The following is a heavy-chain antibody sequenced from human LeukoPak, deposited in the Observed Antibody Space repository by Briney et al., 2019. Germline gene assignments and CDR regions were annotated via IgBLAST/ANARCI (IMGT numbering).Heavy chain of an antibody. J-gene: IGHJ4*02. CDR2: IYTSGST. Sequence: PSETLSLTCTVSGGSISSYYWSWIRQPAGKGLEWIGRIYTSGSTNYNPSLKSRVTMSVDTSKNQFSLKLSSVTAADTDVYYCARGNKYDFGSGYYVPRFDYWGQGTLVTVSS. D-gene: IGHD3-3*01. CDR1: GGSISSYY. V-gene: IGHV4-4*07. CDR3: ARGNKYDFGSGYYVPRFDY.